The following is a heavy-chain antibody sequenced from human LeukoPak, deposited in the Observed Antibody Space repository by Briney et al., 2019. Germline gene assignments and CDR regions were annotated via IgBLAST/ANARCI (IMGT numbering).Heavy chain of an antibody. D-gene: IGHD3-22*01. J-gene: IGHJ4*02. CDR2: IYSGGST. CDR1: GFTVSSNY. V-gene: IGHV3-66*01. CDR3: ASGSSGYFVVSI. Sequence: GGSLRLSCAASGFTVSSNYMSWVRQAPGKGLEWVSVIYSGGSTYYADSVKGRFTISRDNSKNTLYLQMNSLRAEDTAVYYCASGSSGYFVVSIWGQGTLVTVSS.